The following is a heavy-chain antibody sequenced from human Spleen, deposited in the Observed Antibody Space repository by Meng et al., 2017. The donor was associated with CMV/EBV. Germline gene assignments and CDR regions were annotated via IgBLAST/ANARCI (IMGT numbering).Heavy chain of an antibody. Sequence: FSGFAMHWVRQASGKGLEWIGRVRSKANNYATAYAASVKGRFTISRDDSENTAYLQMNRLKSDDTAVYYCTRAYDFWSGYYTGAVDYWGQGTLVTVSS. D-gene: IGHD3-3*01. CDR3: TRAYDFWSGYYTGAVDY. V-gene: IGHV3-73*01. CDR2: VRSKANNYAT. CDR1: FSGFA. J-gene: IGHJ4*02.